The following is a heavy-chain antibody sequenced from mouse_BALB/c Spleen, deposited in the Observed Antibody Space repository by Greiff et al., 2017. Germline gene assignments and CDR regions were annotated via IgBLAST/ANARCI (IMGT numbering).Heavy chain of an antibody. CDR1: GFSLTSYG. V-gene: IGHV2-9*02. Sequence: LMAPSQSLSITCTVSGFSLTSYGVHWVRQPPGKGLEWLGVIWAGGSTNYNSALMSRLSISKDNSKSQVFLKMNSLQTDDTAMYYCANGNYHAMDYWGQGTSVTVSS. D-gene: IGHD2-1*01. CDR2: IWAGGST. J-gene: IGHJ4*01. CDR3: ANGNYHAMDY.